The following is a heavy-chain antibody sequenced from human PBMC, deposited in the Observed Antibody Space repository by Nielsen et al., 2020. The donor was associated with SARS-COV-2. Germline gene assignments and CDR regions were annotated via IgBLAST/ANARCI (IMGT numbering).Heavy chain of an antibody. J-gene: IGHJ4*02. V-gene: IGHV3-15*01. CDR1: GFTLSNAW. D-gene: IGHD6-19*01. CDR3: TTDQAAVADYYFDY. Sequence: GESLKTSCAASGFTLSNAWMSWVRQAPGKGLEWVGRIKSKTDGGTTDYAAPVKGRFTISRDDSKNTLYLQMNSLKTEDTAVYYCTTDQAAVADYYFDYWGQGTLVTVSS. CDR2: IKSKTDGGTT.